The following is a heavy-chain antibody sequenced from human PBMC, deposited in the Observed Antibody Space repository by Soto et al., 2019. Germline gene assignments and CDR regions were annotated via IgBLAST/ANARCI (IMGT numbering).Heavy chain of an antibody. J-gene: IGHJ5*02. CDR3: ARDLGDSGYDNWFDP. CDR2: IIPIFGTA. Sequence: SVKVSCKASGGTFSSYAISWVRQAPGQGLEWMGGIIPIFGTANYAQKFQGRVTITADESTSTAYMELSSLRSEDTAVYYCARDLGDSGYDNWFDPWGQGTLVTVSS. V-gene: IGHV1-69*13. CDR1: GGTFSSYA. D-gene: IGHD5-12*01.